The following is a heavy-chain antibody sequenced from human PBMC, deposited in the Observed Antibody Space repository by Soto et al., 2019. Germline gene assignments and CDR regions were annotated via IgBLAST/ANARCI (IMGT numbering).Heavy chain of an antibody. CDR3: ARGLGIGVAAGTNFRQ. D-gene: IGHD6-13*01. CDR2: ISSSSATI. CDR1: GFTFSSYS. V-gene: IGHV3-48*01. Sequence: EVQLVESGGGFAQPGGSLRVSCAASGFTFSSYSMNWVRQAPGKGLEWVSYISSSSATIQNAYSVKGRFTISRDNAENSLYLQMNSLRAGDTAFYYCARGLGIGVAAGTNFRQWGQGTLVFVSS. J-gene: IGHJ4*02.